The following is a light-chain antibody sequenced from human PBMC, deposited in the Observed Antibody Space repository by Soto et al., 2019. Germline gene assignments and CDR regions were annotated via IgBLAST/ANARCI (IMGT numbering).Light chain of an antibody. J-gene: IGLJ2*01. CDR1: GSNFGSNT. V-gene: IGLV1-44*01. Sequence: QSVLTQPPSASGTPGQRVTVSCSGSGSNFGSNTVNWYQQLPGTAPKLLIYTNNQRPSGVPDRFSGSKSGTSASLAISGLQSEDEADYYCAAWDDSLNGVVFGGGTKLTVL. CDR3: AAWDDSLNGVV. CDR2: TNN.